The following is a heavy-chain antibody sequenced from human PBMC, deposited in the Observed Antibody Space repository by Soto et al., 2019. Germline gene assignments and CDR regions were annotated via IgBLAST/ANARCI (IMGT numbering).Heavy chain of an antibody. CDR3: ARGDRGAFDL. CDR2: IHSDGSST. D-gene: IGHD1-26*01. CDR1: GFTFSYYW. J-gene: IGHJ3*01. Sequence: EVQLVESGGGLVQPGGSLRLSCAASGFTFSYYWMHWVRQAPGKGPVSVSRIHSDGSSTTYADSVKGRFSITRDNARNTVYLQMNSLRAEDTAVYYCARGDRGAFDLWGQGTVLTVSS. V-gene: IGHV3-74*01.